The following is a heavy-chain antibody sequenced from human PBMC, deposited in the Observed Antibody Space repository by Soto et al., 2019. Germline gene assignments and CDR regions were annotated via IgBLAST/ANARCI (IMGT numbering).Heavy chain of an antibody. Sequence: GGSLRLSCAASGFTFSNYAMTWVRQAPGKGLEWVSGIIGSGGSTYYADSVKGRFTISRDNSKNTLYLQMNSLRAEDTAVYYCAKDPVLTPTWEPYPNWFDPWGQGTLVTVSS. CDR2: IIGSGGST. CDR1: GFTFSNYA. D-gene: IGHD7-27*01. J-gene: IGHJ5*02. CDR3: AKDPVLTPTWEPYPNWFDP. V-gene: IGHV3-23*01.